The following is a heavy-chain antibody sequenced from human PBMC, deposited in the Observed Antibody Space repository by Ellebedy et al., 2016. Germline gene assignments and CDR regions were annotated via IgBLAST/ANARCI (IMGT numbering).Heavy chain of an antibody. CDR1: GFTFSNYW. Sequence: GESLKISCAVSGFTFSNYWMTWVRQAPGKGLEWVANINQDGSEEFYVDSVKGRFTISRDNAQNSLHLQMNSMRGEDTGVYYCARDEMTMDYWGQGTAVTVSS. J-gene: IGHJ4*02. D-gene: IGHD4/OR15-4a*01. CDR2: INQDGSEE. V-gene: IGHV3-7*01. CDR3: ARDEMTMDY.